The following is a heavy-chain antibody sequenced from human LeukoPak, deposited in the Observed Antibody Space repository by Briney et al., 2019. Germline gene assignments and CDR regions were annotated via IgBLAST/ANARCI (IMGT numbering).Heavy chain of an antibody. CDR2: ISSSSSTI. CDR3: ARDPGYSYGYDY. V-gene: IGHV3-48*01. J-gene: IGHJ4*02. CDR1: GFTFSSYS. Sequence: GGSLRLSCAASGFTFSSYSMNWVRQAPGKGLEWVSDISSSSSTIYYADSVKGRFTISRDNAKNSLYLEMNSLRAEDTAVYYCARDPGYSYGYDYWGQGTLVTVSS. D-gene: IGHD5-18*01.